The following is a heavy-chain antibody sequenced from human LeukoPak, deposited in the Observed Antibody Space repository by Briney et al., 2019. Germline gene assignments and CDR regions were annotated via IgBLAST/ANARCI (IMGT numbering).Heavy chain of an antibody. J-gene: IGHJ4*02. CDR3: ARDYTVTTDTIDY. D-gene: IGHD4-17*01. V-gene: IGHV3-23*01. CDR2: ISGSGGNT. CDR1: GFTFSSYA. Sequence: GGSLRLSCAASGFTFSSYAMSWVRQAPGKGLEWVSTISGSGGNTYDADSVKGRFTISRDNSKNTLYLQMNSLRAEDTAVYYCARDYTVTTDTIDYWGQGTLVTVSS.